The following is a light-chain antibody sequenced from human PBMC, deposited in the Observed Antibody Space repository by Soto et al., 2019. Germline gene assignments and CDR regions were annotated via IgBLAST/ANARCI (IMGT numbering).Light chain of an antibody. V-gene: IGLV2-23*02. CDR3: CSYASSNTYVI. Sequence: QSVLTQPASVSGSPGQSITISCTGTNSDVGRYNLVSWYQQRPGQAPQVLIYEVTKRPSGVSDRFSGSKSGNTASLTISGLQAEDEGEYFCCSYASSNTYVIFGGGTQLTVL. CDR1: NSDVGRYNL. CDR2: EVT. J-gene: IGLJ2*01.